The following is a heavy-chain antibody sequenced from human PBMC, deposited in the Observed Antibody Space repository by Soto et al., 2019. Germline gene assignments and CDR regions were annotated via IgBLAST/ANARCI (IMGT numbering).Heavy chain of an antibody. CDR1: GFTFSSYA. D-gene: IGHD3-10*01. Sequence: PGGSLRLSCAASGFTFSSYAMSWVRQAPGKGLEWVSAISGSGGSAYYAGSVKGRFTISRDNFKNTLYLQMNSLRAEDTAVYYCFFRGVISNWFDPWGQGTLVTVSS. CDR3: FFRGVISNWFDP. CDR2: ISGSGGSA. V-gene: IGHV3-23*01. J-gene: IGHJ5*02.